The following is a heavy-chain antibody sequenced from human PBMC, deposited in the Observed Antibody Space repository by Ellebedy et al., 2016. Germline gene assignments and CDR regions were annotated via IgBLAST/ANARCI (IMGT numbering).Heavy chain of an antibody. CDR2: VYYSGTT. D-gene: IGHD5-24*01. Sequence: SETLSLTCTVSGGSISSGTYYWSWIRQHPGKGLEWIGYVYYSGTTHYNPSLKSRLTISVDTSKNQFSLKLYSVTAADTAVYYCARGQSSFHYWGQGTLVTVSS. CDR3: ARGQSSFHY. CDR1: GGSISSGTYY. J-gene: IGHJ4*02. V-gene: IGHV4-31*03.